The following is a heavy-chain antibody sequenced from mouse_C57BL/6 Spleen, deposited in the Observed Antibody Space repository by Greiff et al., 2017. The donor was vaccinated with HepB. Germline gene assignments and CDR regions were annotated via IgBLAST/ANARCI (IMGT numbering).Heavy chain of an antibody. Sequence: VQLQQPGAELVKPGASVKLSCKASGYTFTSYWMQWVKQRPGQGLEWIGEIDPSDSYTNYNQKFKGKATLTVDTSSSTAYMQLSSLTSEDSAVYYCARTWITTVVEAHYYAMDYWGQGTSVTVSS. J-gene: IGHJ4*01. CDR3: ARTWITTVVEAHYYAMDY. V-gene: IGHV1-50*01. D-gene: IGHD1-1*01. CDR2: IDPSDSYT. CDR1: GYTFTSYW.